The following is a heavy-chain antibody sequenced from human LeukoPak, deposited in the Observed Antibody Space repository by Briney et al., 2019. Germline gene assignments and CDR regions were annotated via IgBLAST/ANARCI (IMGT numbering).Heavy chain of an antibody. J-gene: IGHJ5*02. Sequence: SETLSLTCTVSGGSISSYYWSWIRQPAGKGLEWIGRIYTSGSTNYNPSLKSRVTISVDTSKNQFSLKLSSVTAADTAVYYCSLFDWSRFDPWGQGTLVTVSS. V-gene: IGHV4-4*07. CDR3: SLFDWSRFDP. CDR2: IYTSGST. D-gene: IGHD3-9*01. CDR1: GGSISSYY.